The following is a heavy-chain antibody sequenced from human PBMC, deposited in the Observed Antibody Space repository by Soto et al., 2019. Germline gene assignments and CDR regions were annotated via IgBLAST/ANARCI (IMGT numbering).Heavy chain of an antibody. CDR3: AAEGWFGELPLHGMDV. Sequence: QMQLVQSGPEVKKPGTSVKVSCKASGFTFTSSAVQWVRQARGQRLEWIGWIVVGSGNTNYAQKFQERVTITRDMSTSTAYMELSSLRSEDTAVYYCAAEGWFGELPLHGMDVWGQGTTVPVSS. J-gene: IGHJ6*02. V-gene: IGHV1-58*01. CDR2: IVVGSGNT. D-gene: IGHD3-10*01. CDR1: GFTFTSSA.